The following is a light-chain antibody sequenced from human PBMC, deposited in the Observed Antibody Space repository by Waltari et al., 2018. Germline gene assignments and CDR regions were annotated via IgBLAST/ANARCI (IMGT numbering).Light chain of an antibody. CDR1: NIGIRS. CDR2: SDT. Sequence: SYVLTQPPSVSVAPGETASIACWGNNIGIRSVHLSQQKPGQAPVLVIYSDTDRPSGIPERFSGSNSGNTATLTISRVEAGDEADYYCQVWDSNNDHAFWVFGGGTNLTVL. CDR3: QVWDSNNDHAFWV. J-gene: IGLJ3*02. V-gene: IGLV3-21*04.